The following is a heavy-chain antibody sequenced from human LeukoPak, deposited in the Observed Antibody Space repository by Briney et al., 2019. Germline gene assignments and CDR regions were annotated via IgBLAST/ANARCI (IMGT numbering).Heavy chain of an antibody. CDR1: GYTFTSYG. J-gene: IGHJ4*02. D-gene: IGHD6-13*01. CDR2: ISAYNGNT. V-gene: IGHV1-18*01. Sequence: AASVKVSCKASGYTFTSYGISWVRQAPGQGLEWMGWISAYNGNTNYAQKLQGGVTMTTDTSTNTAYMELRSLRSDDTAVYYCAISPQVAAAGPTYFDYWGQGTLVTVSS. CDR3: AISPQVAAAGPTYFDY.